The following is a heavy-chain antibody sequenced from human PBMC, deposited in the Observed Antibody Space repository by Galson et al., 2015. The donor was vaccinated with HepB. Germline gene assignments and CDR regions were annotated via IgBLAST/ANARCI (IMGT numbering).Heavy chain of an antibody. J-gene: IGHJ4*02. Sequence: SVKVSCKASGYTFTSYAMHWVRQAPGQRLEWMGWINAGNGNTKYSQKFQGRVTITRDTSASTAYMELSSLRSEDTAVYYCARRPFAAAGLDIPTLDYGGQGTLVTVSS. D-gene: IGHD6-13*01. CDR2: INAGNGNT. CDR1: GYTFTSYA. CDR3: ARRPFAAAGLDIPTLDY. V-gene: IGHV1-3*01.